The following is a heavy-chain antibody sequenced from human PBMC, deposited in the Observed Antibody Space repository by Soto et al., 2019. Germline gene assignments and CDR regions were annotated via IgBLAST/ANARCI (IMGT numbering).Heavy chain of an antibody. CDR2: IYQGGDT. J-gene: IGHJ4*02. D-gene: IGHD6-19*01. CDR1: GDSISSYY. V-gene: IGHV4-4*07. Sequence: SETLSLTCTVSGDSISSYYWSWIRQPAGKGLEWIGRIYQGGDTNYNPSLKSRVSMSVDTSKNQFSLKLSSVTAADTAVYYCAREYTKTVAGPTPYYMDYWGQGTLVTVSS. CDR3: AREYTKTVAGPTPYYMDY.